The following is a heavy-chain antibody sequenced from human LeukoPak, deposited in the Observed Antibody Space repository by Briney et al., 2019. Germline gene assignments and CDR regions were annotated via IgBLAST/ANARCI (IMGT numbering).Heavy chain of an antibody. J-gene: IGHJ6*02. V-gene: IGHV1-69*04. Sequence: GASVKVSCKASGGTFSSYAISWVRQAPGQGLEWMGRIIPILGIANYAQKFQGRVTITADKSTSTAYMELSSLRSEDTAVYYCARPSVVPVAIRSYYYYYYGMDVWGQGTTVTVSS. CDR1: GGTFSSYA. D-gene: IGHD2-2*01. CDR3: ARPSVVPVAIRSYYYYYYGMDV. CDR2: IIPILGIA.